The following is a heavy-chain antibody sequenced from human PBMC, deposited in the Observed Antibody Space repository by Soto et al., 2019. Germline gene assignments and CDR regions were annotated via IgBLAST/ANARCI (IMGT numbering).Heavy chain of an antibody. CDR1: GYTLTELS. Sequence: ASVKVSCKVSGYTLTELSMHWVRQAPGKGLEWMGGFDPEDGETNYAQKFQGRVTMTKNTSTGTAYMELSSLRSEDTAVYYCARSQFGIAARIDPSGQGTLVTVST. J-gene: IGHJ5*02. CDR2: FDPEDGET. V-gene: IGHV1-24*01. CDR3: ARSQFGIAARIDP. D-gene: IGHD6-13*01.